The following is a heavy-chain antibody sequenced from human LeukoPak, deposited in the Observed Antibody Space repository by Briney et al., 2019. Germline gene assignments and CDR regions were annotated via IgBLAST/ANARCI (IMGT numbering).Heavy chain of an antibody. Sequence: GGSLRLSCAASGFTFSSYGIHWVRQAPGKGLEWVAFIQYDGNNKYYADSVKGRFIISRDNSKNTLYLQMNSLRAEDTAVYYCAKGQLGVPAYYDSSGYPYWGQGTLVTVSS. D-gene: IGHD3-22*01. CDR1: GFTFSSYG. V-gene: IGHV3-30*02. J-gene: IGHJ4*02. CDR3: AKGQLGVPAYYDSSGYPY. CDR2: IQYDGNNK.